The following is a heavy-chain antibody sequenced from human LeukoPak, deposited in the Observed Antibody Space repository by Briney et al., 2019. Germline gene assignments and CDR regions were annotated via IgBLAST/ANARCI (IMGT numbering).Heavy chain of an antibody. D-gene: IGHD3-3*01. CDR3: ARAANYDFWSGYYDVTMLAPLDY. CDR2: ISYDGRNK. V-gene: IGHV3-30*04. CDR1: GFTFSSYA. Sequence: PGGSLRLSCAASGFTFSSYAMHWVRQAPGKGLEWVAVISYDGRNKYYTDSVKGRFPISRDNSKNTLYLQMNSLRAEDTAVYYCARAANYDFWSGYYDVTMLAPLDYWGQGTLVTVSS. J-gene: IGHJ4*02.